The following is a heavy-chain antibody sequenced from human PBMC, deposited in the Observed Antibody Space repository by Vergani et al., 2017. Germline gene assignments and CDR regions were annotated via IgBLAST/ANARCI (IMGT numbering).Heavy chain of an antibody. CDR2: ISSSSSYI. CDR1: GFTFSSYS. CDR3: ARALTLKHSSGYYLVGAFDI. D-gene: IGHD3-22*01. J-gene: IGHJ3*02. Sequence: EVQLVESGGGLVKPGGSLRLSCAASGFTFSSYSMNWVRQAPGKGLEWVSSISSSSSYIYYADSVKGRFTISRDNAKNSLYLQMNSLRAEDTAVYYCARALTLKHSSGYYLVGAFDIWGQGTTVTVSS. V-gene: IGHV3-21*01.